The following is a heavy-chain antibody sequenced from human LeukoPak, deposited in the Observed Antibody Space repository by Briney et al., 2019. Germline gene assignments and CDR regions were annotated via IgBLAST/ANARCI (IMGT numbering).Heavy chain of an antibody. Sequence: SETLSLTCTVSGGSISSGGYYWSWIRQHPGKGLEWIGHIYYSGSAYYNPSLKSRVTISVDTSKNQFSLKLSSVTAADTAVYYCARADSSGYREFQHWGQGTLVTVSS. J-gene: IGHJ1*01. CDR2: IYYSGSA. CDR1: GGSISSGGYY. CDR3: ARADSSGYREFQH. V-gene: IGHV4-31*03. D-gene: IGHD3-22*01.